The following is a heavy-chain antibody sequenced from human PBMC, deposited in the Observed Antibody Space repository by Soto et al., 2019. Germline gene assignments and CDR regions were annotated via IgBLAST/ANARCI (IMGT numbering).Heavy chain of an antibody. J-gene: IGHJ6*02. CDR3: ARVWSSDYYYYSGMDV. CDR2: INAGNGNT. CDR1: GYTFTSYA. V-gene: IGHV1-3*01. Sequence: ASVKVSCKASGYTFTSYAMHWVRQAPRQRLEWMGWINAGNGNTKYSQKFQGRVTITRDTSASTAYMELSSLRSEDTAVYYCARVWSSDYYYYSGMDVWGQGTTVTVSS. D-gene: IGHD3-10*01.